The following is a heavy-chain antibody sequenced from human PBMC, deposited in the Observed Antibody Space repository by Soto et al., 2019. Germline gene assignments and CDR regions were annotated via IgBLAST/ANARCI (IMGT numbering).Heavy chain of an antibody. J-gene: IGHJ4*02. V-gene: IGHV1-69*01. D-gene: IGHD3-22*01. CDR3: ARDSGDCYDSSGYYYFDY. CDR2: IIPIFGRA. Sequence: QVQLVQSGAEVKKPGSSVKVSCKASGGTFSSYAISWVRQAPGQGLEWMGGIIPIFGRANYAQKFQGRVTITADESTSTAYMELSSLRSEDTAVYYCARDSGDCYDSSGYYYFDYWGQGTLVTVAS. CDR1: GGTFSSYA.